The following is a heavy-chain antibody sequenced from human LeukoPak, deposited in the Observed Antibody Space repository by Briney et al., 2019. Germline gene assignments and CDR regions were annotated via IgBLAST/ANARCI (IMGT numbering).Heavy chain of an antibody. CDR3: AGGQGYLIQL. V-gene: IGHV3-7*01. J-gene: IGHJ4*02. D-gene: IGHD2-15*01. CDR1: GFTFGDYA. Sequence: GGSLRLSCTASGFTFGDYAMSWVRQAPGKGLEWVAIIKQDGSVAHYVDSVKGRLTISRDNAKNSLYLQINNLRAEDTAVYYCAGGQGYLIQLWGQGTLVTVSS. CDR2: IKQDGSVA.